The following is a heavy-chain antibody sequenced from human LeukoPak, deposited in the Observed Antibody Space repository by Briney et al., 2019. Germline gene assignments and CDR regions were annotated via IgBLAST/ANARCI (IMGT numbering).Heavy chain of an antibody. CDR3: AREGLEMATIWRTGNGAFDI. CDR2: INPKSGGT. J-gene: IGHJ3*02. Sequence: GASVKVSCKASGCTFTGYYMHWVRQAPGQGLEWMGRINPKSGGTNYAQKFQGRVTMTRDTSISTAYMELSRLRSDDTAVYYCAREGLEMATIWRTGNGAFDIWGQGTMVTVSS. V-gene: IGHV1-2*06. D-gene: IGHD5-24*01. CDR1: GCTFTGYY.